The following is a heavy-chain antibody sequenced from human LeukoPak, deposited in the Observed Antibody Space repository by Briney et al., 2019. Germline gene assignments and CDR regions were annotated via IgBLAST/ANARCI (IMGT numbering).Heavy chain of an antibody. CDR2: IYSGGST. Sequence: PGGSLRLSCAASGFTVSSNYMSWVRQAPGKGLEWVSVIYSGGSTYYADSVKGRFTISRDNSKNTLYLQMNSLRAEDTAVYYCARVAPKILKTTAIASYYYYYYMDVWGKGTTVTVYS. D-gene: IGHD4-17*01. CDR1: GFTVSSNY. V-gene: IGHV3-66*01. CDR3: ARVAPKILKTTAIASYYYYYYMDV. J-gene: IGHJ6*03.